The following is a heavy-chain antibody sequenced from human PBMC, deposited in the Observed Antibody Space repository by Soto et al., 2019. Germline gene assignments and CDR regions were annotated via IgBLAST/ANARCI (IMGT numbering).Heavy chain of an antibody. D-gene: IGHD5-18*01. CDR3: ARELGYSYGYNYYYGMDV. Sequence: SETLSLTCTVSGGSISSSSYYWGWIRQPPGKGLEWIGSIYYSGSTYYNPSLKSRVTISVDTSKNQFSLKLSSVTAADTAVYYCARELGYSYGYNYYYGMDVWGQGTTVTVSS. J-gene: IGHJ6*02. CDR1: GGSISSSSYY. CDR2: IYYSGST. V-gene: IGHV4-39*07.